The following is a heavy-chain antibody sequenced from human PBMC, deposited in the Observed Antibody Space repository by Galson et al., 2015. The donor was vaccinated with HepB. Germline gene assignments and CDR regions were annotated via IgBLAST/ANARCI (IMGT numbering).Heavy chain of an antibody. J-gene: IGHJ4*02. D-gene: IGHD6-19*01. V-gene: IGHV3-23*01. CDR1: GFTFSSYA. Sequence: SLRLSCAASGFTFSSYAMSWVRQAPGKGLEWVSAISGSGGSTYYADSVKGRFTISRDNSKNTLYLQMNSLRAEDTAVYYCAKRWGKYLYSSGWPLDYWGQGTLVTVSS. CDR3: AKRWGKYLYSSGWPLDY. CDR2: ISGSGGST.